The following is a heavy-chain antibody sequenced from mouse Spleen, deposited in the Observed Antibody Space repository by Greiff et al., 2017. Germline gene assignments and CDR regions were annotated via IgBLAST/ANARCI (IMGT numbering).Heavy chain of an antibody. D-gene: IGHD1-1*01. CDR3: TKAYGSSYEIFYFDY. V-gene: IGHV1-15*01. CDR1: GYTFTDYE. CDR2: IDPETGGT. Sequence: QVQLQQSGAELVRPGASVTLSCKASGYTFTDYEMHWVKQTPVHGLEWIGAIDPETGGTAYNQKFKGKAILTADKSSSTAYMELRSLTSEDSAVYYCTKAYGSSYEIFYFDYWGQGTTLTVSS. J-gene: IGHJ2*01.